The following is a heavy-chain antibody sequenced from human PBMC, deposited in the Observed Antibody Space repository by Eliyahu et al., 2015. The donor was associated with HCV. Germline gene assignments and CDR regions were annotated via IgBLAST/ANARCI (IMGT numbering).Heavy chain of an antibody. Sequence: QVQLQESGPGLVKSSXTLSLXCTIXGGSXSXYXWSWXRQTPGKGLEWIGXMYYTGSSNYNPALKSRVTISLDKSKNEFSLKLTSVTAADTGAYYCARDLGGAAAGIGHGWFDPWGQGTLVTVSP. V-gene: IGHV4-59*01. D-gene: IGHD6-13*01. CDR2: MYYTGSS. J-gene: IGHJ5*02. CDR1: GGSXSXYX. CDR3: ARDLGGAAAGIGHGWFDP.